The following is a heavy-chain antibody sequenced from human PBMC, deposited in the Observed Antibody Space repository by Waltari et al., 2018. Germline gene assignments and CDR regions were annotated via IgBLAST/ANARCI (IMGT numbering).Heavy chain of an antibody. Sequence: EVQLVESGGGLVQPGGSLRLSCAASGFIFSNYWMGWVRQAPGKGVEWVADIREEGSAKYYVDSVNGRFTIARDNAKNSLYLQMNSLRAEDTAVYYCAKDNVRRWDYWGQGTLVTVSS. D-gene: IGHD2-15*01. CDR1: GFIFSNYW. J-gene: IGHJ4*02. V-gene: IGHV3-7*04. CDR2: IREEGSAK. CDR3: AKDNVRRWDY.